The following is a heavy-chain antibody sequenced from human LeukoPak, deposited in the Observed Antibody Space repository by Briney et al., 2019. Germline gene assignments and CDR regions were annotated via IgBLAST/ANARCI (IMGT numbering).Heavy chain of an antibody. CDR3: VKADCSSTSCLTDS. Sequence: GGSLRLSCAASGFTFDDYAMHWVRQGPGKGLEWVSGMNWNGVNTDYADSVKGRFTISRENAQNSLYLQMSSLRPEDTALYYCVKADCSSTSCLTDSWGQGTSVIVSS. CDR1: GFTFDDYA. V-gene: IGHV3-9*01. CDR2: MNWNGVNT. J-gene: IGHJ4*02. D-gene: IGHD2-2*01.